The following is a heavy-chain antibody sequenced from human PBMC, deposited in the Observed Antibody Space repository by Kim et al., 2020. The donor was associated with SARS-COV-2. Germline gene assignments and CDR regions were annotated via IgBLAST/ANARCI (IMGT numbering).Heavy chain of an antibody. CDR2: IWYDGSNK. CDR3: ARDTRDYYGMDV. CDR1: GFTFSSYG. V-gene: IGHV3-33*01. J-gene: IGHJ6*02. Sequence: GGSLRLSCAASGFTFSSYGMHWVRQAPGKGLEWVAVIWYDGSNKYYADSVKGRFTISRDNSKNTLYLQINSLRAEDTAVYYCARDTRDYYGMDVWGQGTTVTVSS.